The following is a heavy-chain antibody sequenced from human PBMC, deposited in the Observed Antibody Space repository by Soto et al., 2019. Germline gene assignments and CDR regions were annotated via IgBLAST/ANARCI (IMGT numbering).Heavy chain of an antibody. J-gene: IGHJ5*02. CDR2: IYHSGST. Sequence: SETLSLTCAVSGGSISSGGYSWSWIRQPPGKGLEWIGYIYHSGSTYYNPSLKSRVTISVDRSKNQFSLKLSSVTAADTAVYYCAREERFSHWLDPWGQGTLVTVSS. V-gene: IGHV4-30-2*01. CDR1: GGSISSGGYS. CDR3: AREERFSHWLDP.